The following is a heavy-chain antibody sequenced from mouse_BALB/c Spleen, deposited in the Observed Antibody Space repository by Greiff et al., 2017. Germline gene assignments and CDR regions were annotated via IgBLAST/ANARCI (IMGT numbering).Heavy chain of an antibody. Sequence: EVQGVESGGGLVQPGGSLRLSCATSGFTFTDYYMSWVRQPPGKALEWLGFIRNKANGYTTEYSASVKGRFTISRDNSQSILYLQMNTLRAEDSATYYCARDPSYYYGSNLYYYAMDYWGQGTSVTVSS. V-gene: IGHV7-3*02. J-gene: IGHJ4*01. CDR1: GFTFTDYY. CDR2: IRNKANGYTT. D-gene: IGHD1-1*01. CDR3: ARDPSYYYGSNLYYYAMDY.